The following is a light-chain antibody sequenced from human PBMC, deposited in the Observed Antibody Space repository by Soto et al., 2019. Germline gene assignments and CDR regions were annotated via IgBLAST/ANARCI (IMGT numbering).Light chain of an antibody. CDR2: DAS. CDR1: QDISNY. V-gene: IGKV1-33*01. Sequence: DIQMTQSPSSLSASVGDRVTITCQASQDISNYLNWYQQKPGKAPKLLIYDASNLETGVPSRFSGSGSGTDFTFTISSLQAEDIATYYCQQYDNLLHTFGQGIRLEIK. J-gene: IGKJ5*01. CDR3: QQYDNLLHT.